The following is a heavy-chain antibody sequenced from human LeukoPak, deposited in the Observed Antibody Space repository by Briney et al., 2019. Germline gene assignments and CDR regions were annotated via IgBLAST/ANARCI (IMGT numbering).Heavy chain of an antibody. D-gene: IGHD3-10*01. V-gene: IGHV4-39*06. J-gene: IGHJ4*02. CDR1: GGSISSSSYY. CDR2: IYYSGST. CDR3: ARRPFGELLSFDY. Sequence: SETLSLTCTVSGGSISSSSYYWGWIRQPPGKGLEWIGSIYYSGSTYYNPSLKSRVTMSVDTSKNQFPLKLSSVTAADTAVYYCARRPFGELLSFDYWGQGTLVTVSS.